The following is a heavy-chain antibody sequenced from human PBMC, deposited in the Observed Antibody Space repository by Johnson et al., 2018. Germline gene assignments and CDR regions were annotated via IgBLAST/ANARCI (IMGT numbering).Heavy chain of an antibody. CDR2: ISWNSGSI. J-gene: IGHJ6*02. CDR1: GFRFDDYA. D-gene: IGHD3-9*01. Sequence: VQLVESGGGLVQXGRSXRLXCAASGFRFDDYAMHWVRQAPGKGLEWVSGISWNSGSIGYADSVKGRFPIPRDNARNSMYLQMNSLRGDDTALYYCTKDVGMGGAVYYYYGMDAWGQGTTVTVSS. CDR3: TKDVGMGGAVYYYYGMDA. V-gene: IGHV3-9*01.